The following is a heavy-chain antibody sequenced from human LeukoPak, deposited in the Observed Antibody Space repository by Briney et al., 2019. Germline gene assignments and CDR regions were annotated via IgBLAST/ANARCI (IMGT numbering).Heavy chain of an antibody. CDR3: ARCSYSGGSCPDF. CDR2: ISNDGRST. J-gene: IGHJ4*02. CDR1: GFTFSSNY. V-gene: IGHV3-74*01. D-gene: IGHD2-15*01. Sequence: PGGSLTLSCAASGFTFSSNYMHWVRQAPGKGLVWISRISNDGRSTYHADSVKGRFTISRDNAKNTLYLQMNSLRAEDTAVYYCARCSYSGGSCPDFWGQGTLVTVSS.